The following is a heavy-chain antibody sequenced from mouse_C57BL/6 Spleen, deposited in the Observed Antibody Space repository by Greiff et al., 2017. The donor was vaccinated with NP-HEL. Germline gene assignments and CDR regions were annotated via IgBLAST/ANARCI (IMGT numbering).Heavy chain of an antibody. CDR1: GFTFNTYA. V-gene: IGHV10-3*01. J-gene: IGHJ3*01. CDR2: IRRKSSNYAT. CDR3: KIYDGYPFAY. Sequence: EVQLVESGGGLVQPKGSLKLSCAASGFTFNTYAMHWVRQAPGKGLEWVARIRRKSSNYATYYADSVKDRFTISRDDSQSMLYLQMNNLKTEDTAMYYCKIYDGYPFAYWGQGTLVTVSA. D-gene: IGHD2-3*01.